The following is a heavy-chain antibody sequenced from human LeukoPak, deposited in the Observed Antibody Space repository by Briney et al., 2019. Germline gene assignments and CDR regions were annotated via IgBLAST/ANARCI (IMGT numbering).Heavy chain of an antibody. CDR2: INHSGST. CDR3: ARHGSFYDFWSGSDAFDI. V-gene: IGHV4-34*01. J-gene: IGHJ3*02. D-gene: IGHD3-3*01. CDR1: GGSFSGYY. Sequence: SETLSLTCAVYGGSFSGYYWSWIRQPPGKGLEWIGEINHSGSTNYNPSLKSRVTISVDTSKNQFSLKLSSVTAADTAVYYCARHGSFYDFWSGSDAFDIWGQGTMVTVSS.